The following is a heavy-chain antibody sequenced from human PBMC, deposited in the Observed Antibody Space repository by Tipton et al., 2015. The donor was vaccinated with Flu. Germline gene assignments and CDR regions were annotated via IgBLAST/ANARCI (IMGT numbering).Heavy chain of an antibody. CDR2: ISHSGRT. Sequence: TLSLTCAVSDYSISSGYYWGWIRQPPGKGLEWIGCISHSGRTYYNPSLKSRVTMSLDTSKNQFSLKMSSVTAADTAIYYCARDYGDLNWFDPWGQGTLVTVSS. V-gene: IGHV4-38-2*02. CDR1: DYSISSGYY. CDR3: ARDYGDLNWFDP. D-gene: IGHD4-17*01. J-gene: IGHJ5*02.